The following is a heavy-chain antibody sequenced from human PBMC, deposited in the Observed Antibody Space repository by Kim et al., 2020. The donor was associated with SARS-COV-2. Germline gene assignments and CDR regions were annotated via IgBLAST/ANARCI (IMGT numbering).Heavy chain of an antibody. D-gene: IGHD3-10*01. CDR3: AKGYYYGSGSYYNPVGYFDY. CDR2: ISGSGGST. CDR1: GFTFSSYA. Sequence: GGSLRLSCAASGFTFSSYAMSWVRQAPGKGLDWVSAISGSGGSTYYADSVKGRFTISRDNSKNTLYLQMNSLRAEDTAVYYCAKGYYYGSGSYYNPVGYFDYWGQGTLVTVSS. V-gene: IGHV3-23*01. J-gene: IGHJ4*02.